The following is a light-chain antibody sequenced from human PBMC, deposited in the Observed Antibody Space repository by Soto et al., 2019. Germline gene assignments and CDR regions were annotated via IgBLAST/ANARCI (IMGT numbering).Light chain of an antibody. CDR2: GAS. CDR1: QSVSSN. CDR3: QQYNNWPLTWT. J-gene: IGKJ1*01. Sequence: EILMTQSPATLSVSPGERATLSCRASQSVSSNLAWYQQKPGQAPRLLIYGASTRATGIPARFSGSGSGTEFTLTISSLQSEDFAVYYCQQYNNWPLTWTFGQWTKVEIK. V-gene: IGKV3-15*01.